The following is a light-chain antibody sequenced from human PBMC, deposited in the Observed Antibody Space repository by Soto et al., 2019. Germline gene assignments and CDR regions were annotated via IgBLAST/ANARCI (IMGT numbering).Light chain of an antibody. CDR2: DVT. J-gene: IGLJ1*01. V-gene: IGLV2-11*01. CDR3: CSSGGSPTYV. Sequence: QSVLTQPRSVSGSPGQSVTISCTGTSSDVGGYNYVFWYQQHPGKAPKLMIYDVTKRPSGVPDRFSGSKSGNTASLTISGLQAEDEADYYCCSSGGSPTYVFGTGTKVTVL. CDR1: SSDVGGYNY.